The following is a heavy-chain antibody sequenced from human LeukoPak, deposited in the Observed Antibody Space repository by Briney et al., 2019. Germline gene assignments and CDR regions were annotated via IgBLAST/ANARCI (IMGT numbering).Heavy chain of an antibody. D-gene: IGHD3-3*01. V-gene: IGHV3-23*01. J-gene: IGHJ4*02. CDR1: GFTFSFYA. CDR3: ARFHDFWR. CDR2: IDGRGSPT. Sequence: GGSLGLSCAASGFTFSFYAMTWVRQAPGKGLEWVSSIDGRGSPTYYADSVKGRFTISRDNSKNTLYLLLNSLRAEDTAVYYCARFHDFWRWGQGTLVTVSS.